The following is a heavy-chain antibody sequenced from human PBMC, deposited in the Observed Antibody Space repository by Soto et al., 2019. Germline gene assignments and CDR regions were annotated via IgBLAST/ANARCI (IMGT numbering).Heavy chain of an antibody. V-gene: IGHV4-59*01. D-gene: IGHD3-22*01. CDR3: ARGNGYYFVSWFDP. Sequence: SETLSLTCTVSGGSISSYYWSWIRQPPGKGLEWIGYIYYSGSTNYNPSLKSRVTISVDTSKNQFSLKLSSVTAADTAVYYCARGNGYYFVSWFDPWGQGTLVTAPQ. J-gene: IGHJ5*02. CDR1: GGSISSYY. CDR2: IYYSGST.